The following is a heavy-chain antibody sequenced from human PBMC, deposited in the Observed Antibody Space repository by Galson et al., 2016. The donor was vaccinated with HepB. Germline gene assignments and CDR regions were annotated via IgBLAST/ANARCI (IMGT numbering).Heavy chain of an antibody. CDR3: VRILYDRSARDYYGMDV. D-gene: IGHD3-22*01. CDR1: GFTFSSYD. J-gene: IGHJ6*02. CDR2: IGADGGT. Sequence: SLRLSCAASGFTFSSYDMHWVRRATGKGLEWVSAIGADGGTYYAGSVKGRFTISRENAKNSLYLQMNSLRAGDTAVYYCVRILYDRSARDYYGMDVWGQGITVTVSS. V-gene: IGHV3-13*01.